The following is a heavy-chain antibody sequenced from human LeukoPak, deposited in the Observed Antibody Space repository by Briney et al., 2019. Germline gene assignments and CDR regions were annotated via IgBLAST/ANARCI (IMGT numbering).Heavy chain of an antibody. CDR1: GFTFSSYW. J-gene: IGHJ4*02. CDR2: IKEDGSEK. V-gene: IGHV3-7*01. CDR3: ARSLWPEDF. D-gene: IGHD2/OR15-2a*01. Sequence: PGGSLRLSCAASGFTFSSYWMSWVRQAPGKGLEWVANIKEDGSEKYYVDSVKGRFTISRDNAKKSLYLQMDSLRAEDTAVYYCARSLWPEDFWGQGTLVTVSS.